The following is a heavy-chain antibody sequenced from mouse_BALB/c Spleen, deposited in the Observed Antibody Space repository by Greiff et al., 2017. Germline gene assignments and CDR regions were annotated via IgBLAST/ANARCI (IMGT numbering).Heavy chain of an antibody. CDR3: ARGAGNYVFYY. CDR1: GYTFTSYW. V-gene: IGHV1-7*01. D-gene: IGHD2-1*01. CDR2: INPSTGYT. J-gene: IGHJ2*01. Sequence: QVQLKQSGAELAKPGASVKMSCKASGYTFTSYWMHWVKQRPGQGLEWIGYINPSTGYTEYNQKFKDKATLTADKSSSTAYMQLSSLTSEDSAVYYCARGAGNYVFYYWGQGTTLTVSS.